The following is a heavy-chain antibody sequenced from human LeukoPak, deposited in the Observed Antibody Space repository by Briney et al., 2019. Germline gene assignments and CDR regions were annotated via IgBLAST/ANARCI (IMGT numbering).Heavy chain of an antibody. CDR3: ARGIVGATLTPGIFDY. CDR2: IWYDGSNK. D-gene: IGHD1-26*01. CDR1: GFTFSSYG. J-gene: IGHJ4*02. Sequence: PGRSLRLSCAASGFTFSSYGMHWVRQAPGKGLEWVAVIWYDGSNKYYADSVKGRFTISRDNSKNTLYLQMNSLRPEDTAVYYCARGIVGATLTPGIFDYWGQGTLVTVSS. V-gene: IGHV3-33*01.